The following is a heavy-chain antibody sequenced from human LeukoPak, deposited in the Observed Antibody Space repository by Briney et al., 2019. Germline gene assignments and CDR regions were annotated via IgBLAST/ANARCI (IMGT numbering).Heavy chain of an antibody. CDR1: GFSFDDYG. J-gene: IGHJ5*02. Sequence: GGSLRLSCAASGFSFDDYGMSWVHQPRGKGLEWVSGINWNGGRTGYADSVKGRFTISRDNAKNSLYLQMNSLRVEDTALYHCAKHHYGSGSYSHPFDPWGQGTLVTVSS. CDR3: AKHHYGSGSYSHPFDP. D-gene: IGHD3-10*01. CDR2: INWNGGRT. V-gene: IGHV3-20*01.